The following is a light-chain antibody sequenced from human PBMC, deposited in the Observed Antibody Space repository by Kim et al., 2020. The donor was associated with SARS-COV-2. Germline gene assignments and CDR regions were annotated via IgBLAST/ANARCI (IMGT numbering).Light chain of an antibody. CDR3: QQYGSSPYT. CDR2: GAS. CDR1: QTFSSTF. V-gene: IGKV3-20*01. Sequence: EIVLTQSPGTLSLSPGERATLSCRASQTFSSTFLAWYQQKPGQAPRLLIYGASTRATGAPDRFSGSGSGTDFTLTITRLEPEDFAVYYCQQYGSSPYTFGQGTKLEI. J-gene: IGKJ2*01.